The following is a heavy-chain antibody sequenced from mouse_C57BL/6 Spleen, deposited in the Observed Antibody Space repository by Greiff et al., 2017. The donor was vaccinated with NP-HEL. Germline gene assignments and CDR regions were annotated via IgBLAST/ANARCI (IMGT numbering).Heavy chain of an antibody. J-gene: IGHJ2*01. D-gene: IGHD2-2*01. Sequence: EVKLMESGGDLVKPGGSLKLSCAASGFTFSSYGMSWVRQTPDKRLEWVATISSGGSYTYYPDSVKGRFTISRDNAKNTLYLQMSSLKSEDTAMYYCARVMVTTGGNYFDYWGQGTTLTVSS. CDR2: ISSGGSYT. CDR3: ARVMVTTGGNYFDY. CDR1: GFTFSSYG. V-gene: IGHV5-6*01.